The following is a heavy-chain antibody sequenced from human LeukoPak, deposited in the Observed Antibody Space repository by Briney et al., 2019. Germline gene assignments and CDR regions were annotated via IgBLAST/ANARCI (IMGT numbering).Heavy chain of an antibody. Sequence: ASVKVSCKASGYTFTSYYMHWVRQAPGQGLEWMGIIDPSGGTTSYAQKFQGRVTMTRDTSTSTVYMELSSLRSEDSAVYYCARRGFSGYEDYWGQGTLVTVSS. CDR3: ARRGFSGYEDY. CDR1: GYTFTSYY. V-gene: IGHV1-46*01. D-gene: IGHD5-12*01. CDR2: IDPSGGTT. J-gene: IGHJ4*02.